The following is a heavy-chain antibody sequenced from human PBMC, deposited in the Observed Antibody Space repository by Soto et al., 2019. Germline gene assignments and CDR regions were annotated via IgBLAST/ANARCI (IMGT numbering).Heavy chain of an antibody. V-gene: IGHV1-24*01. CDR2: FDPENTDT. CDR1: GYRLIELS. Sequence: QVQMVQSGAEVKKPGASVKVSCKVSGYRLIELSMHWVRQAPGKGLEWMGGFDPENTDTTYAQKFQGRVIMTEDISSDTAYMELSILRSEATAMYFCATGGFLPLTNFDSWGQGTLVTVSS. J-gene: IGHJ4*02. D-gene: IGHD2-15*01. CDR3: ATGGFLPLTNFDS.